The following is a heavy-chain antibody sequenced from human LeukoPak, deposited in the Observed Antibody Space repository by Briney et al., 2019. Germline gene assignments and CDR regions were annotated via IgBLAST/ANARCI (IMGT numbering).Heavy chain of an antibody. J-gene: IGHJ4*02. CDR3: AHRHNGDRFDY. V-gene: IGHV2-5*02. Sequence: MGSGPTLVNPTQTLTLTCTFSGFSLSTTAVGVGWIRPPPGKALEWLALIYWDDDKRYSPSLESRLTITKDTSKNQVVLTMTNMDLVDTATYYCAHRHNGDRFDYWGQGTLVTVSS. CDR2: IYWDDDK. CDR1: GFSLSTTAVG. D-gene: IGHD4-17*01.